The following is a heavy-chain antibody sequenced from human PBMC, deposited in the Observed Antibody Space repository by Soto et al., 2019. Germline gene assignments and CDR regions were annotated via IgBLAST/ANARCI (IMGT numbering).Heavy chain of an antibody. CDR2: IYYSGTT. Sequence: SETLSLTCTVSGGSISSGGYYWSWIRQHPGKGLEWIGYIYYSGTTYYNPSLKSRVTISVDTSKNQFSLKLSSVSAADTALYYCARCSLVVVPAPGFDPWCRGTLVT. D-gene: IGHD2-2*01. CDR3: ARCSLVVVPAPGFDP. J-gene: IGHJ5*02. V-gene: IGHV4-31*03. CDR1: GGSISSGGYY.